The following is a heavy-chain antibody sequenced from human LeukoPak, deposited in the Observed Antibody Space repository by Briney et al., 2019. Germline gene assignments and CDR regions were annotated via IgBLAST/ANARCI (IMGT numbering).Heavy chain of an antibody. CDR1: GFAVSSNY. V-gene: IGHV3-66*01. J-gene: IGHJ6*02. Sequence: GGSLRLSCAASGFAVSSNYMSWVRHTPGKGLEWVSLIYSGGSTYYADSVKGRFTISRDNSKNTLYLQMHSLRVEDTAVYYCAGRDNGYYYGMDVWGQGTTVTVSS. D-gene: IGHD2-8*01. CDR3: AGRDNGYYYGMDV. CDR2: IYSGGST.